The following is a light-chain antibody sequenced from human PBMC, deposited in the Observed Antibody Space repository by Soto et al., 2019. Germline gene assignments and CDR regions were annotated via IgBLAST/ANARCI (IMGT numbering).Light chain of an antibody. J-gene: IGLJ1*01. CDR2: LNSNGRH. CDR1: SGHSSYA. Sequence: QSVLTQSPSASASLGASVKLTCTLSSGHSSYAIAWHQQQPEKGPRYLMKLNSNGRHSKGDGIPDRFSGSSSGAERYLIISSLQSEDEADYYCQTWGTGIHVFGTGTKVTVL. V-gene: IGLV4-69*01. CDR3: QTWGTGIHV.